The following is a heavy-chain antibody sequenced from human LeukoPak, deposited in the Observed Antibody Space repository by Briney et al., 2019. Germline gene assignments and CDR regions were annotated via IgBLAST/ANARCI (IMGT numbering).Heavy chain of an antibody. J-gene: IGHJ4*02. CDR3: AKALIH. CDR1: GFTFSSYG. CDR2: ISYDGSNK. D-gene: IGHD2-8*01. Sequence: PGGSLRLSCAASGFTFSSYGMHWVRQAPGKGLEWVAVISYDGSNKYYADSVKGRFTISRDNSKNTLYLQMNSLRAEDTAVYYCAKALIHWGQGTLVTVSS. V-gene: IGHV3-30*18.